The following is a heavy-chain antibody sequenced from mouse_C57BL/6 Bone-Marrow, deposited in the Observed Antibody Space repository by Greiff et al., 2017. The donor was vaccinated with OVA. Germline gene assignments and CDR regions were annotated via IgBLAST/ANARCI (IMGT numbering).Heavy chain of an antibody. D-gene: IGHD1-1*01. J-gene: IGHJ2*01. CDR1: GFNIKNTY. CDR3: AREGITTSWDRYYFDY. Sequence: VQLQQSVAELVRPGASVKLSCTASGFNIKNTYMHWVKQRPEQCLEWIGRIDPANGNTKYAPKFQGKATITADTSSNTAYLQLSSLTSADTAIYYCAREGITTSWDRYYFDYWGQGTTLTVSS. V-gene: IGHV14-3*01. CDR2: IDPANGNT.